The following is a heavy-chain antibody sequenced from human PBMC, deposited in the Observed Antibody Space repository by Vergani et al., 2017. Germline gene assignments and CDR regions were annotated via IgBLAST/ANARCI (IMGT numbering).Heavy chain of an antibody. CDR1: GFTFSSYS. CDR3: ARVHRYYYDSSGWHFDL. J-gene: IGHJ2*01. V-gene: IGHV3-48*01. CDR2: ISSSSSTI. Sequence: EVQLVESGGGMVKPGGSLRLSCAASGFTFSSYSMNWVRQAPGKGLEWVSYISSSSSTIYYADSVKGLFTISRDNAKNSLYLQMNSLRAEDTAVYYCARVHRYYYDSSGWHFDLWGRGTLVTVSS. D-gene: IGHD3-22*01.